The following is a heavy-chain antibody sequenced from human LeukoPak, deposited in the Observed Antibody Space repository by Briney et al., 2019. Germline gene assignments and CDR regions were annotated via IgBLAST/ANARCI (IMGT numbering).Heavy chain of an antibody. CDR1: GYSISSGYY. J-gene: IGHJ1*01. Sequence: SETLPLTCTVSGYSISSGYYWGWIRQPPGKGLEWIGSIYHSGSTYYNPSLKSRVTISVDTSKNQFSLKLSSVTAADTAVYYCARGAMVGQQPLYSIKYFQHWGQGTLVTVSS. CDR2: IYHSGST. V-gene: IGHV4-38-2*02. CDR3: ARGAMVGQQPLYSIKYFQH. D-gene: IGHD6-13*01.